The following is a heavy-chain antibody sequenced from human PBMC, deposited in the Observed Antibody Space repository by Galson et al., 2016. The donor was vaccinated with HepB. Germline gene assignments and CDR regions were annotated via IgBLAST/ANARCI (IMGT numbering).Heavy chain of an antibody. J-gene: IGHJ4*02. CDR3: VRLIHCSSVSCNGY. CDR1: GFTFSNYA. Sequence: LRLSCAASGFTFSNYAMSWVRQAPGKGLEWIGTIFYNGRTHYNSSLKSRVTMSVDTSKNQFSLKLSSVTAADTAVYYCVRLIHCSSVSCNGYWGQGTLVTVSS. D-gene: IGHD2-2*01. CDR2: IFYNGRT. V-gene: IGHV4-39*01.